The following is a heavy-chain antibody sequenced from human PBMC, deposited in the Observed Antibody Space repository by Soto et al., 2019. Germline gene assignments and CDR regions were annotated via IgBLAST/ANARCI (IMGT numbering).Heavy chain of an antibody. V-gene: IGHV1-69*06. CDR2: IIPTFGTA. CDR3: ARSETAGHRGFDI. D-gene: IGHD6-19*01. Sequence: QVQLVQSGAEMREPGSSVKVSCKASGGTFSSSAINWLRQAPGQGPEWMGGIIPTFGTANYMEKFRGRVTITADTSTSTAYMEVSSLTSEGTAMYFCARSETAGHRGFDIWGQGTMVTVSS. CDR1: GGTFSSSA. J-gene: IGHJ3*02.